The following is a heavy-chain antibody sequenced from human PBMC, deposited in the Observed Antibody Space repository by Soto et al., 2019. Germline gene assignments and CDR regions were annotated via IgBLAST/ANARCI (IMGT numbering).Heavy chain of an antibody. J-gene: IGHJ3*02. CDR3: ANLAPYYYDSSALDAFDI. Sequence: PGGSLRLSCAASGFTFSSYGMHWVRQAPGKGLEWVAVISYDGSNKYYADSVKGRFTISRDNSKNTLYLQMNSLRAEDTAVYYCANLAPYYYDSSALDAFDIWGQGTMVTVSS. CDR1: GFTFSSYG. CDR2: ISYDGSNK. D-gene: IGHD3-22*01. V-gene: IGHV3-30*18.